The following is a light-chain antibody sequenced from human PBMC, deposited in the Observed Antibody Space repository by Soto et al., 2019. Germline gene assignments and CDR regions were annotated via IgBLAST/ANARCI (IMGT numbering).Light chain of an antibody. Sequence: EIVLTQSPATLSLSPGERATLSCRASQSVSRYLAWYQQKPGQAHRLLIYDASNRATGIPDRFSGSWSGTDFTLTISRLEPEDFAVYDCQQRSNWPPITGGQGTRLEIK. V-gene: IGKV3-11*01. CDR2: DAS. J-gene: IGKJ5*01. CDR3: QQRSNWPPIT. CDR1: QSVSRY.